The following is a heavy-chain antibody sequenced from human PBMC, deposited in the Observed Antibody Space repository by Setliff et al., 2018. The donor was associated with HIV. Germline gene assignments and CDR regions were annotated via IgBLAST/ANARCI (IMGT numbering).Heavy chain of an antibody. Sequence: PSETLSLTCTVSGGSISSSGDYWSWVRQYPGRGLEWIGYIYHTGGTSYNPSLRSRLSVSLDTSRNQFSLKLTSVTAADTAIYYCARYHIGGIQYFQHWGQGALVTVSS. D-gene: IGHD2-21*01. V-gene: IGHV4-31*03. J-gene: IGHJ1*01. CDR2: IYHTGGT. CDR1: GGSISSSGDY. CDR3: ARYHIGGIQYFQH.